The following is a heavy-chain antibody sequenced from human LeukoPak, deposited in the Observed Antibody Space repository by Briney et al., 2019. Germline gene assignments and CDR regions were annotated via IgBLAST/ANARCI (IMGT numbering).Heavy chain of an antibody. D-gene: IGHD6-13*01. J-gene: IGHJ4*02. CDR1: GGPISSYY. CDR2: IYTSGST. Sequence: SETLSLTCTVSGGPISSYYWSWIRQPAGKGLEWIGRIYTSGSTNYNPSLKSRVTMSVDTSKNQFSLKLSSVTAADTAVYYCARTTYSSSWYAESDDYFDYWGQGTLVTVSS. V-gene: IGHV4-4*07. CDR3: ARTTYSSSWYAESDDYFDY.